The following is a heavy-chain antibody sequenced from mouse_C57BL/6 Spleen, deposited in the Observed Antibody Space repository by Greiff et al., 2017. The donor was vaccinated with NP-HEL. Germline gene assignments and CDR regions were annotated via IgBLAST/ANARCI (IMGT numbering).Heavy chain of an antibody. J-gene: IGHJ4*01. D-gene: IGHD2-10*02. V-gene: IGHV5-4*01. CDR1: GFTFSSYA. CDR3: ARERYGNYDAMDY. CDR2: ISDGGSYT. Sequence: EVQLVESGGGLVKPGGSLKLSCAASGFTFSSYAMSWVRQTPDKRLEWVATISDGGSYTYYPDNVKGRFTISRDNAKNNLYLQMSHLKSEDTAMYYCARERYGNYDAMDYWGQGTSGTVSS.